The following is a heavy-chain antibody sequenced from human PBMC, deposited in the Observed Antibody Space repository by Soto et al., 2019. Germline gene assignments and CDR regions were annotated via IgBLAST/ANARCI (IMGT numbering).Heavy chain of an antibody. CDR1: GFTFSSYG. J-gene: IGHJ6*03. D-gene: IGHD6-19*01. CDR2: IWYDGSNK. V-gene: IGHV3-33*01. CDR3: ARDQKWVAYYYYYYYMDV. Sequence: GGSLRLSCAASGFTFSSYGMHWVRQAPGKGLEWVAVIWYDGSNKYYAASVKGRFTISRDNSKNTLYLQMNSLRAEDTAVYYCARDQKWVAYYYYYYYMDVWGKGTTVTVSS.